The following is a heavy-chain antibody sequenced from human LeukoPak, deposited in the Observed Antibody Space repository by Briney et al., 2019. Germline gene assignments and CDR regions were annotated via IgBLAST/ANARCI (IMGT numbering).Heavy chain of an antibody. J-gene: IGHJ4*02. V-gene: IGHV1-18*04. CDR2: ISAYNGNT. CDR3: ARTVVVVPAAMGSYYFDY. CDR1: GYTFTSYG. D-gene: IGHD2-2*01. Sequence: ASVKVSCKAPGYTFTSYGISWVRQAPGQGLEWMGRISAYNGNTNYAQKLQGRVTMTTDTSTSTAYMELRSLRSDDTAVYYCARTVVVVPAAMGSYYFDYWGQGTLVTVSS.